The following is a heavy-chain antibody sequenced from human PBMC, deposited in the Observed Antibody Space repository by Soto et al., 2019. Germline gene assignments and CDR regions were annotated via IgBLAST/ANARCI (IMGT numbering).Heavy chain of an antibody. CDR3: ATCFFQAEDGIQVNVPVSAFLLNRSSDL. J-gene: IGHJ2*01. D-gene: IGHD3-16*02. CDR2: INPSGGST. V-gene: IGHV1-46*03. Sequence: GQGLEWMGIINPSGGSTSYAQKFQGRVTMTRDTSTSTVYMELSSLRSEDTAVYYCATCFFQAEDGIQVNVPVSAFLLNRSSDL.